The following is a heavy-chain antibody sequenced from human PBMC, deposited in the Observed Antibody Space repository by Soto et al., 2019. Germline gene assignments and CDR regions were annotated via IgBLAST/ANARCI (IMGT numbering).Heavy chain of an antibody. CDR1: GGSFSGYC. D-gene: IGHD3-3*01. CDR3: ARGRKYYDFWSGYSHPRYYFNY. CDR2: INHSGRT. V-gene: IGHV4-34*01. J-gene: IGHJ4*02. Sequence: PSETLSLTCAVYGGSFSGYCWSWIRQPPGKGLEWIGEINHSGRTHYNPSLKSRVTISVDTSKSQFSLKLSSVTAADTAVYYCARGRKYYDFWSGYSHPRYYFNYWGQGTLVTVSS.